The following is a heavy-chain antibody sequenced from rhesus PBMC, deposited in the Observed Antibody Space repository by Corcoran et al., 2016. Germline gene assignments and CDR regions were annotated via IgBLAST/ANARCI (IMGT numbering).Heavy chain of an antibody. D-gene: IGHD4-29*01. CDR1: GGSIRGGYY. Sequence: QVQLQESGPGLVKPSETLSLTCAVSGGSIRGGYYWGWIRAHPGKGVEWIGNIHGNSASTYYSPSLKSRVTISKDTSKNQFSLKLSSVTAADTAVYYCARTTTVANTFDYWGQGVLVTVSS. CDR2: IHGNSAST. J-gene: IGHJ4*01. CDR3: ARTTTVANTFDY. V-gene: IGHV4S7*01.